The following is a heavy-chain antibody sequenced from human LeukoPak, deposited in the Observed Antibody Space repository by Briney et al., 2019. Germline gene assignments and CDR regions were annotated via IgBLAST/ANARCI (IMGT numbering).Heavy chain of an antibody. Sequence: SETLSLTCTVSGTSVNTYYWSWIRQPPGKALEWIGFVHYSGGTSYTPSLRGRVTISLGTSKNQFSLRLTSVTAADTAVYYCAKQSWSLFDPWGQGTLVTVSS. CDR1: GTSVNTYY. D-gene: IGHD6-13*01. CDR3: AKQSWSLFDP. J-gene: IGHJ5*02. CDR2: VHYSGGT. V-gene: IGHV4-59*08.